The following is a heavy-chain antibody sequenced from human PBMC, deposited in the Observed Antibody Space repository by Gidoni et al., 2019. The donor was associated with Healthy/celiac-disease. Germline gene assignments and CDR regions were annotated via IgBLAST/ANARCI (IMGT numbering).Heavy chain of an antibody. CDR3: ARDKGGCSSTSCYLFRWFDP. J-gene: IGHJ5*02. CDR2: ISYDGSNK. V-gene: IGHV3-30*04. CDR1: GFTFSSYA. D-gene: IGHD2-2*01. Sequence: QVQLVESGGGVVQPGRSLRLSCAASGFTFSSYAMHWVRQAPGKGLEWVAVISYDGSNKYYADSVKGRFTISRDNSKNTLYLQMNSLRAEDTAVYYCARDKGGCSSTSCYLFRWFDPWGQGTLVTVSS.